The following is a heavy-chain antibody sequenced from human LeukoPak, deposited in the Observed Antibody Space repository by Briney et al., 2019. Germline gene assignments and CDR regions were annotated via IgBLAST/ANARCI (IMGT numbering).Heavy chain of an antibody. D-gene: IGHD6-13*01. CDR3: ARGCCGGGIFDY. J-gene: IGHJ4*02. CDR1: GGSISNYY. Sequence: PSETLSLTCTIAGGSISNYYWNWIRQPPGKGLEWIGYIYYCGSTNYNPSLKSRVTISVDTSKNQFSLKLSSVTAADTAVYYCARGCCGGGIFDYWGQGTLVTVSS. V-gene: IGHV4-59*01. CDR2: IYYCGST.